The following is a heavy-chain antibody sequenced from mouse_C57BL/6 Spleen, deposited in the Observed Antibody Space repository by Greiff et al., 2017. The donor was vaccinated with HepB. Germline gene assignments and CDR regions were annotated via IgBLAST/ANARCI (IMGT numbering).Heavy chain of an antibody. CDR3: ARRTTVDDY. D-gene: IGHD1-1*01. CDR2: IDPSDSYT. CDR1: GYTFTSYW. J-gene: IGHJ2*01. Sequence: QVHVKQPGAELVKPGASVKLSCKASGYTFTSYWMQWVKQRPGQGLEWIGEIDPSDSYTNYNQKFKGKATLTVDTSSSTAYMQLSSLTSEDSAVYYCARRTTVDDYWGQGTTLTVSS. V-gene: IGHV1-50*01.